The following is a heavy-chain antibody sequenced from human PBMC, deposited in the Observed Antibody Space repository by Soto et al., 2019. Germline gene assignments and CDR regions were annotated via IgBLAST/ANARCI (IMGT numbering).Heavy chain of an antibody. J-gene: IGHJ4*02. CDR3: ARDLTTWKYMFDY. D-gene: IGHD3-22*01. CDR1: GYTFTTYA. CDR2: INGGNGNA. V-gene: IGHV1-3*01. Sequence: ASVKFSCKAPGYTFTTYAIHWVRQAPGQRLECMGWINGGNGNAKYXXKFQGRVXXTRDTSGNTAXMELSXLRSQDTDVYYCARDLTTWKYMFDYCGQGTPVTXS.